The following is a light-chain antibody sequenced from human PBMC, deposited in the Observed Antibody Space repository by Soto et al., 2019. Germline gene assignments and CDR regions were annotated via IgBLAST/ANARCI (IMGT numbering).Light chain of an antibody. Sequence: SALTQPASVSGSPGQSITISCTGTSSDVGGYNYVSWYQQHPGKAPKLMIYDVSNRPSGVSNRFSGSKSGNTASLTISGLQVEDEADYYCSSYTSSSTPYVFGTGTKVTVL. J-gene: IGLJ1*01. CDR3: SSYTSSSTPYV. V-gene: IGLV2-14*01. CDR1: SSDVGGYNY. CDR2: DVS.